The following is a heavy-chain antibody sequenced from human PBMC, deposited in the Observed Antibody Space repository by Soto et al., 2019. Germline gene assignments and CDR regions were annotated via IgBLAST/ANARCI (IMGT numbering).Heavy chain of an antibody. CDR1: GYIFSSHC. CDR2: INPGGGRT. D-gene: IGHD2-2*01. V-gene: IGHV1-46*01. Sequence: ASVTVSCKASGYIFSSHCIYWVRQAPGQGLQWMGIINPGGGRTAYAQKFQGRVTLTRDMSTSTVYMELTSLTYDDTAVYYCARDVSGPGATYVMDVWGQGTTVTAS. CDR3: ARDVSGPGATYVMDV. J-gene: IGHJ6*02.